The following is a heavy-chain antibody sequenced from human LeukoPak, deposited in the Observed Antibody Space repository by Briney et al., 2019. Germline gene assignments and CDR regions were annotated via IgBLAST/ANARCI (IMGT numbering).Heavy chain of an antibody. D-gene: IGHD1-26*01. CDR1: GYTLKDIS. V-gene: IGHV1-24*01. Sequence: GASVKVFCKISGYTLKDISMHWVRQPPGKGLEWMGGVDPDDGQRVYAQKFQGRVTMTEDSSTNTAYMELSRLRSEDTAVYYCAAVSGHYTLLDAWGQGALVTVST. CDR2: VDPDDGQR. CDR3: AAVSGHYTLLDA. J-gene: IGHJ5*02.